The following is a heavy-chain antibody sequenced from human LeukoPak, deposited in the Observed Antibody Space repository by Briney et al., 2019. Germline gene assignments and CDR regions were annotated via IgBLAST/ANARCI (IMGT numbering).Heavy chain of an antibody. CDR3: ARDGIAVAPYYFDY. J-gene: IGHJ4*02. D-gene: IGHD6-19*01. Sequence: LTGGSLRLSCAACGFTFSSYGMHWVRQAPGKGLEWVAVIWYDGSNKYYADSVKGRFTISRDNSKNTLYLQMNSLRAEDTAVYYCARDGIAVAPYYFDYWGQGTLVTVSS. V-gene: IGHV3-33*01. CDR1: GFTFSSYG. CDR2: IWYDGSNK.